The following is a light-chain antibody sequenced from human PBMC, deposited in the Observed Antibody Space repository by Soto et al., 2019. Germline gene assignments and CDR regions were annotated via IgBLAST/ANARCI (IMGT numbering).Light chain of an antibody. Sequence: VMTQSPATLSVSPGDTATLSCRASQSLGSNLAWYQQKPGQAPRLLIFAASTRATGVPARFSGSGFATEFSLTISSLQSEDFAVYFCQQYNDWPLTFGQGTKVEI. CDR3: QQYNDWPLT. J-gene: IGKJ1*01. V-gene: IGKV3-15*01. CDR1: QSLGSN. CDR2: AAS.